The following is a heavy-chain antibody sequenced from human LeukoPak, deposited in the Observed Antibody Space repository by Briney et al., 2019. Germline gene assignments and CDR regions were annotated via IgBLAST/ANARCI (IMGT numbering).Heavy chain of an antibody. V-gene: IGHV3-30*02. CDR3: AKDWGVHFDY. CDR1: GFTFSSYG. J-gene: IGHJ4*02. CDR2: IRDGSNK. Sequence: TGGSLRLSCAASGFTFSSYGMNWVRQAPGKGLEWVAFIRDGSNKYYADSVKGRFTISRDNFKNTLYLQMNSLRVEDTAVYYCAKDWGVHFDYWGQGTLVTVSS. D-gene: IGHD3-16*01.